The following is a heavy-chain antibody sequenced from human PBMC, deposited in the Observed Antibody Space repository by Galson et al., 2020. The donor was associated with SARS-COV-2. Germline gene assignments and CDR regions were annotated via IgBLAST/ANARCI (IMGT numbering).Heavy chain of an antibody. CDR3: ARDRVGNYNWFDP. V-gene: IGHV3-74*01. Sequence: LGESLKISCAASGYTFSSHWMYWVRHAPGKGPVFVSYINYDGSGINYADSVKGRFTISRDNSKNTLYLQMNSLRAEDTAVYYCARDRVGNYNWFDPWGQGTLVTVSS. CDR2: INYDGSGI. J-gene: IGHJ5*02. D-gene: IGHD1-26*01. CDR1: GYTFSSHW.